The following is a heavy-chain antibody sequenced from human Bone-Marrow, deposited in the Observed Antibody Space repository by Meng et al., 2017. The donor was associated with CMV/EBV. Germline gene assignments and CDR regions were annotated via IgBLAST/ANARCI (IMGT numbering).Heavy chain of an antibody. Sequence: SVKVSCKASGGTFSSYAISWVRQAPGQGLEWMGGIIPIFGTANYAQKFQGRVTITADKSTSTAYMELSSLRSEDTAVYYCARRTRGSNYGFSDWYFDLWGRGTLVTVSS. CDR2: IIPIFGTA. CDR3: ARRTRGSNYGFSDWYFDL. CDR1: GGTFSSYA. J-gene: IGHJ2*01. D-gene: IGHD4-11*01. V-gene: IGHV1-69*06.